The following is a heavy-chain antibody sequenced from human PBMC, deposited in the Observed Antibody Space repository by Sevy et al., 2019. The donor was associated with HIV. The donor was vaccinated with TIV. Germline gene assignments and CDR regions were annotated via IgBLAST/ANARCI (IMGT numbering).Heavy chain of an antibody. V-gene: IGHV3-23*01. Sequence: GGSLRLSCAASGFTFSSYAMSWVRQAPGKGLEWVSAISGGGGNTYYADSLKGRFTTSRDNPKNKLYLQMNSLRAEDTAVYDCAKEYCSSTSCYTKRGSDDAFDIWGQGTMVTVSS. CDR1: GFTFSSYA. D-gene: IGHD2-2*02. J-gene: IGHJ3*02. CDR2: ISGGGGNT. CDR3: AKEYCSSTSCYTKRGSDDAFDI.